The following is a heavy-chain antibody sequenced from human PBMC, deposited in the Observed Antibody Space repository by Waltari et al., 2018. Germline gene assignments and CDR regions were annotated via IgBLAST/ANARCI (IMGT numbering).Heavy chain of an antibody. D-gene: IGHD6-19*01. J-gene: IGHJ5*02. V-gene: IGHV2-5*02. Sequence: QITLKESGPALVKPTQTLTLTCSVSGFSISTNTVGVGWIRPTPGKALEWLGLISWDDDTRFTPFLKSRLTVTSDTSKNQVVLTMTNMDPLDTGTYFCAHRRWDSSGWSGVWFDPWGQGTLVTVSS. CDR3: AHRRWDSSGWSGVWFDP. CDR2: ISWDDDT. CDR1: GFSISTNTVG.